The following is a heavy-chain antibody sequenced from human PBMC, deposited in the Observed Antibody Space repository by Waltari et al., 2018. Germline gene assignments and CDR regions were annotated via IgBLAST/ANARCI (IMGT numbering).Heavy chain of an antibody. J-gene: IGHJ4*02. CDR3: ARVSGSYYGLDY. D-gene: IGHD1-26*01. Sequence: EVQLVESGGGLVKPGGSLRLSGAASGFTFRSYSMNWFRQAPGKGLEWVSSISSSSSYIYYADSVKGRFTISRDNAKNSLYLQMNSLRAEDTAVYYCARVSGSYYGLDYWGQGTLVTVSS. CDR2: ISSSSSYI. V-gene: IGHV3-21*01. CDR1: GFTFRSYS.